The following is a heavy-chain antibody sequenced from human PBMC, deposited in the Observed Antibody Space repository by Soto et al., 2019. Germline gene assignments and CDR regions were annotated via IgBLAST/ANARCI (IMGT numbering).Heavy chain of an antibody. V-gene: IGHV1-8*01. Sequence: GASVKVSCKASGYTFTSYDINWVRQATGQGLEWMGWMNPNSGNTGYAQKFQGRVTMTRNTSISTAYMELSSLRSEDTAVYYCARVAYYDFWSGYASYYYYYGMDVWGQGTTVTVSS. CDR3: ARVAYYDFWSGYASYYYYYGMDV. CDR1: GYTFTSYD. J-gene: IGHJ6*02. D-gene: IGHD3-3*01. CDR2: MNPNSGNT.